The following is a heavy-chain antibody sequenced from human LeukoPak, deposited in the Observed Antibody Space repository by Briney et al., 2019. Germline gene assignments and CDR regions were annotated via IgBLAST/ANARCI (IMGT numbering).Heavy chain of an antibody. Sequence: PSETLSLTCTVSGGSLSSYYWNWIRPPPGRGLEGIGYLYNTGSTNYNTSLRSRVTLSVDSSKNQFSLKLSSVTAADTAVYYCAREYCSGGSCLTDYWGQGTLVTVSS. CDR2: LYNTGST. CDR3: AREYCSGGSCLTDY. V-gene: IGHV4-59*01. J-gene: IGHJ4*02. CDR1: GGSLSSYY. D-gene: IGHD2-15*01.